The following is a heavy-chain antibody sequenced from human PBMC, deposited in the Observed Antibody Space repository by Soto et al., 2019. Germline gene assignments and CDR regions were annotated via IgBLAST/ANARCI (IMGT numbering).Heavy chain of an antibody. V-gene: IGHV3-15*01. CDR1: GFTFTNAW. CDR3: TTDPWEIFGVGALTSRPVDY. J-gene: IGHJ4*02. CDR2: IKSKTDGGTA. Sequence: EVQLVESGGGLVKPGGSLRLSCAASGFTFTNAWMNWVRQAPGKWLEGVGRIKSKTDGGTADYAAPVKGRFTISRDDSKNTLYLQMNSLKTEDTAVYYCTTDPWEIFGVGALTSRPVDYWGQGTLVTVSS. D-gene: IGHD3-3*01.